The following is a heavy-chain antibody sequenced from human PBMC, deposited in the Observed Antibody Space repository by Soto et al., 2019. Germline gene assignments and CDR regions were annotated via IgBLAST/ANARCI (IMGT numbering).Heavy chain of an antibody. J-gene: IGHJ4*02. D-gene: IGHD6-19*01. CDR2: IYYSGST. CDR3: ARSGGGSGWL. CDR1: GDSVSSGRYY. Sequence: SETLSLTCTVSGDSVSSGRYYWSWIRQPPGKALEWIAYIYYSGSTNYNPSLKSRVTISRDTSKNQFSLKLTSVTAADTAVYYCARSGGGSGWLGGQGALVTVSS. V-gene: IGHV4-61*01.